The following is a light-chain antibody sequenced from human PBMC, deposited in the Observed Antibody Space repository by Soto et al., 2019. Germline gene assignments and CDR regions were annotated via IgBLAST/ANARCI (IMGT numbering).Light chain of an antibody. V-gene: IGLV2-14*01. Sequence: QSVLTQPASVSGSPAQSITISCTGTSSDVGAYNYVSWYQQYPGKAPKLMIFDVSNRPSGIAHRFSGSKSGDTASLTISGIQAEDEADYYCTSWTSSNSYVFGTGTKVTVL. CDR3: TSWTSSNSYV. CDR2: DVS. CDR1: SSDVGAYNY. J-gene: IGLJ1*01.